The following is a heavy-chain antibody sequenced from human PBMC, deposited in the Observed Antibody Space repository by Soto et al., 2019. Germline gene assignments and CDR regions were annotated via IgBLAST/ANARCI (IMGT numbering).Heavy chain of an antibody. J-gene: IGHJ5*02. Sequence: GGSLRLSCAASGFTFSSYSMNWVRQAPGKGLEWVSSISSSSSYIYYADSVKGRFTISRDNAKNSLYLQMNSRRAEDTAVYYCARERGQLVRVKINNWFDPWGQGTLVTVSS. CDR1: GFTFSSYS. V-gene: IGHV3-21*01. CDR3: ARERGQLVRVKINNWFDP. CDR2: ISSSSSYI. D-gene: IGHD6-6*01.